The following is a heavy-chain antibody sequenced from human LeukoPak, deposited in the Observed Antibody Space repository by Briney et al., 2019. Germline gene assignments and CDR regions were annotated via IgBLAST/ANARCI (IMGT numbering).Heavy chain of an antibody. CDR1: GFTFSSYA. V-gene: IGHV3-23*01. D-gene: IGHD6-19*01. CDR2: ISGSGTST. Sequence: GGSLRLSCAASGFTFSSYAMTWVRQAPGKRLEWVSSISGSGTSTYYTDSVKGRFTISRDNSENTLYLQMNSLRAEDTAVYYCAKVRDSSGSDYWGQGTLVTVSS. CDR3: AKVRDSSGSDY. J-gene: IGHJ4*02.